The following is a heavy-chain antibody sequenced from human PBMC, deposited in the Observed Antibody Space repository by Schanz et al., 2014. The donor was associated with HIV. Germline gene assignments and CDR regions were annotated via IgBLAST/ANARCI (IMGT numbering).Heavy chain of an antibody. CDR3: ARGLGY. CDR1: GFDFGNYG. J-gene: IGHJ4*02. CDR2: INWNSGDI. Sequence: EVQLVESGGGLVQPGRSLRISCAASGFDFGNYGMHWVRQVPGKGLEWVSGINWNSGDIGYADSVKGRFTISRDSSKNTLFLQMNSLRAEDTAVYYCARGLGYWGQGTLVTVSS. V-gene: IGHV3-9*01.